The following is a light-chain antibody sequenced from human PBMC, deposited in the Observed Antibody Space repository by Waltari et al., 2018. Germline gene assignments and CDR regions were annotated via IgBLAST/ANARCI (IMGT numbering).Light chain of an antibody. CDR2: GAS. CDR1: QSISGN. CDR3: QQYHNWPPWT. J-gene: IGKJ1*01. Sequence: EIVMTQSPATLSVSPGEGATLSCRASQSISGNLAWYQQKPGQTPRLLLYGASTRAGGVPARFSGSASGTEFTLTISSLQSEDFAVYYCQQYHNWPPWTFGQGTKVEI. V-gene: IGKV3-15*01.